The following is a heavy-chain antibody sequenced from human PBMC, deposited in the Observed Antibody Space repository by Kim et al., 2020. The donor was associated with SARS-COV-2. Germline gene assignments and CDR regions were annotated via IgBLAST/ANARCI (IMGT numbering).Heavy chain of an antibody. CDR1: GFTFSSYA. V-gene: IGHV3-23*01. D-gene: IGHD3-10*01. Sequence: GGSLRLSCAASGFTFSSYAMSWVRQAPGMGLEWVSAISGSGGSTYYADSVKGRFTISRDNSKNTLYLQMNSLRAEDTAVYYCAKSRFGEFYGMDVWGQGTTVTVSS. J-gene: IGHJ6*02. CDR3: AKSRFGEFYGMDV. CDR2: ISGSGGST.